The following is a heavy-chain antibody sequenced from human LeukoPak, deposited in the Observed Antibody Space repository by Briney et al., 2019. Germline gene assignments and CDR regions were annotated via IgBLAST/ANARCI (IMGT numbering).Heavy chain of an antibody. J-gene: IGHJ5*02. CDR3: ARETMVRFDP. CDR1: GGSFSGYY. Sequence: SETLSLTCAVYGGSFSGYYWTWIRQPPGKGLEWIGEMNHSGSANYNPSLKSRVTISVDTSKNQFSLKLSSVTAADTAVYYCARETMVRFDPWGQGTLVTVSS. CDR2: MNHSGSA. D-gene: IGHD3-10*01. V-gene: IGHV4-34*01.